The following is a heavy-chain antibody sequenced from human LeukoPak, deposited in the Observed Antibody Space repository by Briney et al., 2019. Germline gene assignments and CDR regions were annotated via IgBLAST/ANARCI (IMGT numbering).Heavy chain of an antibody. CDR2: IYYSGST. CDR3: ARGGYYGSGNDFRFDP. V-gene: IGHV4-61*01. J-gene: IGHJ5*02. D-gene: IGHD3-10*01. CDR1: GYSISSGYY. Sequence: PSETLSLTCTVSGYSISSGYYWSWIRQPPGKGLEWIGYIYYSGSTNYNPSLKSRVTISVDTSKNQFSLKLSSVTAADTAVYYCARGGYYGSGNDFRFDPWGQGTLVTVSS.